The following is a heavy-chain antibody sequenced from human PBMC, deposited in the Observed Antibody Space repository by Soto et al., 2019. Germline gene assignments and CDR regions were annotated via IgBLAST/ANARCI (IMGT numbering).Heavy chain of an antibody. CDR2: IKQDGSEK. J-gene: IGHJ6*02. D-gene: IGHD3-22*01. V-gene: IGHV3-7*03. Sequence: ESGGGLVQPGGSLRLSCAASGFTFSSYWMSWVRQAPGKGLEWVANIKQDGSEKYYVDSVKGRFTISRDNAKNSLYLQMNSLRAEDTAVYYCGRVGHLDSSGYYPYYYYGMDVWGQGTTVTVSS. CDR1: GFTFSSYW. CDR3: GRVGHLDSSGYYPYYYYGMDV.